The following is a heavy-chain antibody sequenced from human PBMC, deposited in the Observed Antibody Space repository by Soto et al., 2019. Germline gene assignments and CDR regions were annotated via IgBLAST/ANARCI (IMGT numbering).Heavy chain of an antibody. CDR3: SRAAYTQGWICGY. J-gene: IGHJ4*03. CDR2: IRQDGSEK. Sequence: LRLSYAASGVTVRNYWMSWVRQAPGRGLEWVANIRQDGSEKYYVDSVEGRVTLSRDNDKTSLHLQMNSLRAEDTAISFCSRAAYTQGWICGYRGRGTLITV. CDR1: GVTVRNYW. V-gene: IGHV3-7*04. D-gene: IGHD2-2*02.